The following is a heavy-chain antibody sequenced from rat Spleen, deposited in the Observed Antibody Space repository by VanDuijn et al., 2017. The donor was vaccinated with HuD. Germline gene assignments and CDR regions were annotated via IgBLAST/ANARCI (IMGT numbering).Heavy chain of an antibody. CDR1: GFSLINYN. V-gene: IGHV2-30*01. CDR2: IWGDGST. Sequence: QVQLKESGPGLVQPSQTLSLTCTVSGFSLINYNMHWVRQPPGKGLEWMGGIWGDGSTNYNSALKSRLNISRDTYKNQVFLKMNSLQIDDTGTYYCTRDSNNNYGAYWYFDFWGPGTMVTVYS. J-gene: IGHJ1*01. D-gene: IGHD1-10*01. CDR3: TRDSNNNYGAYWYFDF.